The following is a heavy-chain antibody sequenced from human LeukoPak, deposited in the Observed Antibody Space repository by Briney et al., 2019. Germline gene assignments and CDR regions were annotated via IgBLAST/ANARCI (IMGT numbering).Heavy chain of an antibody. Sequence: GASVKVSCKASGYTFTSYGISWVRQAPGQGLEWMGWISADNGYTNYAQKVQGRVTMTTDTSTSTAYMELRSLRSDDTAVYYCARVGRMYTMIVVLTAYDAFDIWGQGTMVTVSS. CDR1: GYTFTSYG. CDR2: ISADNGYT. J-gene: IGHJ3*02. CDR3: ARVGRMYTMIVVLTAYDAFDI. V-gene: IGHV1-18*01. D-gene: IGHD3-22*01.